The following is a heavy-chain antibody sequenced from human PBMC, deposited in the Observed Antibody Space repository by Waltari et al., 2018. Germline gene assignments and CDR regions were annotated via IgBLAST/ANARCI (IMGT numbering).Heavy chain of an antibody. Sequence: QVQLVQSGAEVKKPGASVKVSCKASGYTFTSYDINWVRQATGQGLEWMGWMNPNSGNTGYAQKFQGRVTITADKSTSTAYMELSSLRSEDTAVYYCATLAVAGTGGAFDIWGQGTMVTVSS. J-gene: IGHJ3*02. CDR1: GYTFTSYD. CDR2: MNPNSGNT. V-gene: IGHV1-8*03. D-gene: IGHD6-19*01. CDR3: ATLAVAGTGGAFDI.